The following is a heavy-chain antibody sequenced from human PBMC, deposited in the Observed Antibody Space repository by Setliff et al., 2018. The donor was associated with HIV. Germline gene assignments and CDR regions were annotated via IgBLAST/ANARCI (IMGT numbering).Heavy chain of an antibody. V-gene: IGHV1-69*10. CDR3: ARVGATPIDAFDI. D-gene: IGHD1-26*01. Sequence: GASVKVSCKASGGTFSSYAISWVRQAPGQGLEWMGGIIPILGIANYAQKFQDRVTITADESTSTAYMELSSLRSEDTAVYYCARVGATPIDAFDIWGQGTMVTVSS. J-gene: IGHJ3*02. CDR2: IIPILGIA. CDR1: GGTFSSYA.